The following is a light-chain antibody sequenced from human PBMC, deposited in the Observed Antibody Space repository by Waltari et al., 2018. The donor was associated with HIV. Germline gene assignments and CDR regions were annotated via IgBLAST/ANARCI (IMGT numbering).Light chain of an antibody. CDR3: AVWDDSLSEYV. J-gene: IGLJ1*01. Sequence: QSVLTQPPSASGAPGNRVTIPCSGSFSNIGSNTLHWYQQLPRTAPRLLMYGSSQRPSGVPDRFSGSRSDTSASLDISGLHSEDEGDYYCAVWDDSLSEYVFATGTKVFVL. CDR1: FSNIGSNT. V-gene: IGLV1-44*01. CDR2: GSS.